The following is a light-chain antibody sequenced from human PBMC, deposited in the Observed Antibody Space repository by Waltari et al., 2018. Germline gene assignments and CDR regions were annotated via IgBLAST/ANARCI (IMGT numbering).Light chain of an antibody. CDR3: QTGGHGTWV. V-gene: IGLV4-69*01. Sequence: QLVLTQSPSASASLGASVKLTCTLSSGHSSNVIAWLQQQPENGPRYLMKVNSDGSHSKGDDIPDRFSGSTSGAERYLTIASVQPEDEADYYCQTGGHGTWVFGGGTKLTVL. J-gene: IGLJ3*02. CDR2: VNSDGSH. CDR1: SGHSSNV.